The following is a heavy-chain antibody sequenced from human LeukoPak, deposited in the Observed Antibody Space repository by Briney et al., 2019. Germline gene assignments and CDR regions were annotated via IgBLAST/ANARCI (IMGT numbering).Heavy chain of an antibody. CDR3: ARESRDEPVGKWELLDY. Sequence: GASVKVSCKASGYTFTSYGISWVRQAPGQGLEWMGWISAYNGNTNYAQKLQGRVTMTTDTSTSTAYMELRSLRSDDTAVYYCARESRDEPVGKWELLDYWGQGTLVTVSS. CDR2: ISAYNGNT. V-gene: IGHV1-18*01. J-gene: IGHJ4*02. D-gene: IGHD1-26*01. CDR1: GYTFTSYG.